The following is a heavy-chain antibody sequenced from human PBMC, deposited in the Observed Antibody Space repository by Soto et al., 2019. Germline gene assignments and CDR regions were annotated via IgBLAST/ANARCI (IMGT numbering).Heavy chain of an antibody. CDR1: GGSISSSSSY. J-gene: IGHJ4*02. V-gene: IGHV4-39*01. CDR2: TYSGST. D-gene: IGHD6-13*01. CDR3: ATTRGIAVGGSFDY. Sequence: SETLSLTCTVSGGSISSSSSYWGWIRQPPGKGLEWIGTTYSGSTYYNPSLKSRVTISVDTSKNQFSLKLSSVAAADTAIYFSATTRGIAVGGSFDYWGQGTLVTVYS.